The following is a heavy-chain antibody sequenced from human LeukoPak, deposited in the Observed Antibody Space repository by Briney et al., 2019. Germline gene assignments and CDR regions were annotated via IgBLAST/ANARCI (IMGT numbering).Heavy chain of an antibody. Sequence: ASVKVSCKASGYTFINYVVSWVRQAPGQGPEWMGWTNTYNGNINSAQRLQDRVTMTTDTSTSTAYMELRSLRSDDTAVYYCARTHPGYYDSSGYYVPGAFDIWGQGTKVTVSS. CDR1: GYTFINYV. D-gene: IGHD3-22*01. CDR2: TNTYNGNI. V-gene: IGHV1-18*01. CDR3: ARTHPGYYDSSGYYVPGAFDI. J-gene: IGHJ3*02.